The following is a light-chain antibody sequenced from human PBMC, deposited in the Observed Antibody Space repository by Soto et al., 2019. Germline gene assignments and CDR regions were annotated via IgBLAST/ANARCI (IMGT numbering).Light chain of an antibody. Sequence: SVLTQPPSVSAAPGQKVTISCSGSSSNIGGNSVSWYQQLPGTAPKLLIYDDNKRPSGIPDRFSCSKSGTSATLGITGFQTGDEADYYCGSWDSSLSAYVFGTGTKVTV. J-gene: IGLJ1*01. V-gene: IGLV1-51*01. CDR1: SSNIGGNS. CDR3: GSWDSSLSAYV. CDR2: DDN.